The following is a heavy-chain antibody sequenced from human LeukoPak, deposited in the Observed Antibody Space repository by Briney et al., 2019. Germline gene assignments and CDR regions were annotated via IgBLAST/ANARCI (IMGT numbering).Heavy chain of an antibody. D-gene: IGHD6-13*01. V-gene: IGHV1-46*01. CDR3: ARTVGHIAAAGEFLDY. CDR1: GYTFTSYY. CDR2: INPSGGST. J-gene: IGHJ4*02. Sequence: ASVKVSCKASGYTFTSYYMHWVRQAPGQGLEWMGIINPSGGSTSYAQKFQGRVTMTRDTSTSTVYMELSSLRSEDTAVYYCARTVGHIAAAGEFLDYWGQGTLVTVSS.